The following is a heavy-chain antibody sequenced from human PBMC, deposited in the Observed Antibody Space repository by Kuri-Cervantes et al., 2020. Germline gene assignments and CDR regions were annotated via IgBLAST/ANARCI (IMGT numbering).Heavy chain of an antibody. CDR3: AKDPHDIVVVVAATPDY. D-gene: IGHD2-15*01. CDR2: ISYDGSNK. CDR1: GFTFSSYG. V-gene: IGHV3-30*18. Sequence: LSLTCAASGFTFSSYGMHWVRQAPGKGLEWVAVISYDGSNKYYADSVKGRFTISRDNSKNTLYLQMNSLRAEDTAVYYCAKDPHDIVVVVAATPDYWGQGTLVTVSS. J-gene: IGHJ4*02.